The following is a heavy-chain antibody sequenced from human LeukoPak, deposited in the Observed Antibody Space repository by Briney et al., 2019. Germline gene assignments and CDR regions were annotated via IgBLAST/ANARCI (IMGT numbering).Heavy chain of an antibody. J-gene: IGHJ4*02. CDR2: IKSKTDGGTT. D-gene: IGHD6-19*01. V-gene: IGHV3-15*01. CDR3: TTALTVAGNFDY. CDR1: GFTFSNAW. Sequence: GGSLRLSCAASGFTFSNAWMSWVRQAPGKGLEWVGRIKSKTDGGTTDYAAPVKGRFTISRDDSKNTLYLQINSLKTEDTAVYYCTTALTVAGNFDYWGQGTLVTVSS.